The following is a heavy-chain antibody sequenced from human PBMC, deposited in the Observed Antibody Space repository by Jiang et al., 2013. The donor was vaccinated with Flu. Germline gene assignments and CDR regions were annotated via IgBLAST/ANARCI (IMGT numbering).Heavy chain of an antibody. D-gene: IGHD3-10*01. J-gene: IGHJ4*02. V-gene: IGHV1-69*05. CDR2: FIPIFGTA. CDR3: ARYYYGSGSYWYYFDS. Sequence: LRQAPGQGPEWMGGFIPIFGTANNVRRFQGRVTMTTDESTTTAYMELTSLRSEDTAVYYCARYYYGSGSYWYYFDSWGQGTLVTVSS.